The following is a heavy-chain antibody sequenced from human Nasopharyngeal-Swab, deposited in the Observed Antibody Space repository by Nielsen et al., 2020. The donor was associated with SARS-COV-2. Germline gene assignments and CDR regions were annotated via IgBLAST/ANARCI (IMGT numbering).Heavy chain of an antibody. D-gene: IGHD3-10*01. Sequence: GESLKISCAASGFTFSSYAMSWVRQAPGKGLEWVGRIKSKTDGGTTDYAAPVKGRFTISRDDSKNTLYLQMNSLKTEDTAVYYCTTDYSMVRGVHYWGQGTLVTVSS. J-gene: IGHJ4*02. CDR1: GFTFSSYA. CDR2: IKSKTDGGTT. CDR3: TTDYSMVRGVHY. V-gene: IGHV3-15*01.